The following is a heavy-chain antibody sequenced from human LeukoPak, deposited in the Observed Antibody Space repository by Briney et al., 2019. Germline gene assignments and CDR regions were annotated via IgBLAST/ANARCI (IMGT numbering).Heavy chain of an antibody. D-gene: IGHD3-10*01. CDR2: INPSGGST. Sequence: ASVSVSCTASGYTFTSYYMHWVPQAPRQGLEWMGVINPSGGSTTYAQTFQGEVTITRAPSTSTVYMELGSLRSEATAVFSCARVGYYYGSGSHGPPYSWFDRWGQGTLVTVSS. CDR3: ARVGYYYGSGSHGPPYSWFDR. J-gene: IGHJ5*02. CDR1: GYTFTSYY. V-gene: IGHV1-46*01.